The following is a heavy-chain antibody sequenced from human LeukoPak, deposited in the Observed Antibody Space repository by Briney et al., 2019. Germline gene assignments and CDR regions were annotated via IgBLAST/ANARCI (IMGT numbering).Heavy chain of an antibody. V-gene: IGHV1-69*06. CDR2: IIPIFGTA. Sequence: GASVKVSCKASGGTFSSYAISWVRQAPGQGLEWMGGIIPIFGTANYAQKFQGRVTITADKSTSTAYMELSSLRSEDTAVYYCARDHGYSYGWDYYYLDVWGKGTTVTVSS. CDR3: ARDHGYSYGWDYYYLDV. J-gene: IGHJ6*03. CDR1: GGTFSSYA. D-gene: IGHD5-18*01.